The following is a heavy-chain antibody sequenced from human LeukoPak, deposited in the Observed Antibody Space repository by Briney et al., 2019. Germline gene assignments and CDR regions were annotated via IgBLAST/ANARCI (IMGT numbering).Heavy chain of an antibody. Sequence: PSETLSLTCAVYGGSFSGYYWSWIRQPPGKGLEWIGEINHSGSTNYNPSLKSRVTISVDTSKNQFSLKLSSVTAADTAVYYCGRGQGQIATKFAIDPWGEGTLVTVSS. J-gene: IGHJ5*02. CDR2: INHSGST. CDR3: GRGQGQIATKFAIDP. V-gene: IGHV4-34*01. CDR1: GGSFSGYY. D-gene: IGHD5-24*01.